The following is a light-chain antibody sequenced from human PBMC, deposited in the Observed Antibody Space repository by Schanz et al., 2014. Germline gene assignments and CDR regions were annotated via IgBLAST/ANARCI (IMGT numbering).Light chain of an antibody. Sequence: QSVLTQPPSVSGAPGQRVTISCNGSSSNIGSTYDVHWYQQLPGTAPKLLIYGNNNRPSGVPDRFSGSKSDASASLAISGLQSEDEADYYCAAWDNSLNGPVFGGGTKLTVL. J-gene: IGLJ3*02. CDR3: AAWDNSLNGPV. CDR1: SSNIGSTYD. CDR2: GNN. V-gene: IGLV1-40*01.